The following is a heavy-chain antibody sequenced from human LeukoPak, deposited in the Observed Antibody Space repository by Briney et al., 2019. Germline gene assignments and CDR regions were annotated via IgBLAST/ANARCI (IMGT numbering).Heavy chain of an antibody. D-gene: IGHD3-3*01. J-gene: IGHJ4*02. Sequence: GGSLRLSCAASGFTVSSNYMSWVRQAPGKGLEWVSVIYSGGSTYYADSVKGRFTISRDNSKHTLYLQMSSLRAEDTAVYYCANTFTRLLEADYWGQGTLVTVSS. CDR3: ANTFTRLLEADY. V-gene: IGHV3-53*01. CDR1: GFTVSSNY. CDR2: IYSGGST.